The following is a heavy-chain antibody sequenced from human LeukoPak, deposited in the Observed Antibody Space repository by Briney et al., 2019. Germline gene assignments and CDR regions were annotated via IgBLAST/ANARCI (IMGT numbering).Heavy chain of an antibody. CDR3: ASTANNWFDP. CDR2: ISSSSNSI. J-gene: IGHJ5*02. CDR1: GFTSGSYG. D-gene: IGHD5-18*01. Sequence: PGGSLRLSCAASGFTSGSYGTNWVRRAPGKVLEWLSYISSSSNSIYYADSVKGRFTISRDNAKNSLHLQMNSLRVEDTAVYYCASTANNWFDPWGQGTLVTVSS. V-gene: IGHV3-48*01.